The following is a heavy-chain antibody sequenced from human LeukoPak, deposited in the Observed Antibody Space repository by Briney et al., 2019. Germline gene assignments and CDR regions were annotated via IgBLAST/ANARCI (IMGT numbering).Heavy chain of an antibody. CDR3: AREVVAATPYYFDY. J-gene: IGHJ4*02. Sequence: ASVKVSCKASGGTFSSYAISWVRQAPGQGFEWMGRIIPILGIANCAQKFQGRVTITADKSTSTAYMELSSLRSEDTAVYYCAREVVAATPYYFDYWGQGTLVTVSS. D-gene: IGHD2-15*01. CDR1: GGTFSSYA. V-gene: IGHV1-69*04. CDR2: IIPILGIA.